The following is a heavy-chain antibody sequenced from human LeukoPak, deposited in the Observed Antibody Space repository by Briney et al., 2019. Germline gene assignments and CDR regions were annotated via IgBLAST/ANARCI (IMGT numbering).Heavy chain of an antibody. CDR3: ARATSEIPPAALTGSKYYYYYYMDV. D-gene: IGHD1-20*01. CDR1: GGTFSYYT. V-gene: IGHV1-69*02. CDR2: IIPFLGIT. J-gene: IGHJ6*03. Sequence: GSSVKVSCKASGGTFSYYTISWVRQAPGQGLEWMGRIIPFLGITNYARKFQGRVTITADKSTSTAYMELSSLRSENTAVYYCARATSEIPPAALTGSKYYYYYYMDVWDKGTTVTVSS.